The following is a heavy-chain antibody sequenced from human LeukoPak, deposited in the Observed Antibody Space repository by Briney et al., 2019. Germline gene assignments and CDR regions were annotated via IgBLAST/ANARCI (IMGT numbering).Heavy chain of an antibody. CDR3: AGLLSGAFDI. J-gene: IGHJ3*02. V-gene: IGHV4-59*12. CDR2: IYYSGST. CDR1: GGSISSYY. D-gene: IGHD3-10*01. Sequence: SETLSLTCTVSGGSISSYYWSWIRQPPGKGLEWIGYIYYSGSTNYNPSLKSRVTISVDTSKNQFSLKLSSVTAADTAVYYCAGLLSGAFDIWGQGTMVTVSS.